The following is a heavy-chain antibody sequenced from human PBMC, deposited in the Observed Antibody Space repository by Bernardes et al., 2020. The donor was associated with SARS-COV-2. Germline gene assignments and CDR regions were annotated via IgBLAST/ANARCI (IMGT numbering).Heavy chain of an antibody. V-gene: IGHV4-31*03. CDR2: IYHNGAA. CDR3: ARDGFGELPY. D-gene: IGHD3-10*01. CDR1: GGSISSGGYY. Sequence: SETLSLTCTVSGGSISSGGYYYNWIRQRPGKGLECIGHIYHNGAAYYTPSFESRVSISVETSKNQFSLRLSSVTAADTAVYYCARDGFGELPYWGQGTLVTVSS. J-gene: IGHJ4*02.